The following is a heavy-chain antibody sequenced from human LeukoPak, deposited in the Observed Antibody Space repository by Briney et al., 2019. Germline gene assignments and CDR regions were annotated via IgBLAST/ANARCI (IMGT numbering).Heavy chain of an antibody. Sequence: ASVKVSCKASGYTFTDYGISWVRQAPGQGPEWMGWISAYNGNTKYDQKLQGRVTMTTDTSTSTAYMELRRLRSDDTAVYYCARVGEITMIVVDTDYWGQGTLVTVSS. CDR1: GYTFTDYG. V-gene: IGHV1-18*01. D-gene: IGHD3-22*01. J-gene: IGHJ4*02. CDR3: ARVGEITMIVVDTDY. CDR2: ISAYNGNT.